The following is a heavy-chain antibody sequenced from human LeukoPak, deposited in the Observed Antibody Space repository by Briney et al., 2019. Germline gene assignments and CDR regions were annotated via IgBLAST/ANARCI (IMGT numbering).Heavy chain of an antibody. CDR1: ADSVSSNSAA. D-gene: IGHD6-19*01. CDR2: TYYRSKWYN. J-gene: IGHJ6*02. CDR3: ARVSGGWYEYGMDV. V-gene: IGHV6-1*01. Sequence: QTISLTCAISADSVSSNSAAWNWLRQSPSRGLEWLGRTYYRSKWYNDYAVSVKSRITINPDTSRNQFSLQLNSVTPEDTAVYYCARVSGGWYEYGMDVWGQGTTVTVSS.